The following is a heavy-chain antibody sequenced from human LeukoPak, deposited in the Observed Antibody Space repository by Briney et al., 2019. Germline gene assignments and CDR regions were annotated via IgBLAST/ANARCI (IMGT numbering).Heavy chain of an antibody. CDR2: IYYSGST. CDR3: ARVTIAAAGTFWFDP. CDR1: GGSISSYY. D-gene: IGHD6-13*01. J-gene: IGHJ5*02. Sequence: SETLSLTCTVSGGSISSYYWSCIRQPPGKGLEWIGYIYYSGSTKYNPSLKSRVTISVDTSKNQFSLKLSFVTAADTAVYYCARVTIAAAGTFWFDPWGQGTLVTVSS. V-gene: IGHV4-59*01.